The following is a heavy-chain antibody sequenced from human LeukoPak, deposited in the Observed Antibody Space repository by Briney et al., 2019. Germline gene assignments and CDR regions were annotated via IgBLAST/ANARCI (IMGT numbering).Heavy chain of an antibody. V-gene: IGHV3-23*01. J-gene: IGHJ5*02. CDR1: GFTFSSYA. Sequence: GGSLRLSCAASGFTFSSYAMSWVRQAPGKGLEWVSAISGSGGSTYYADSVKGRVTIPRDNSKNTVSLQMNSLRSDDTAVYYCAQEGGAWGQGTLVVVSS. D-gene: IGHD3-16*01. CDR2: ISGSGGST. CDR3: AQEGGA.